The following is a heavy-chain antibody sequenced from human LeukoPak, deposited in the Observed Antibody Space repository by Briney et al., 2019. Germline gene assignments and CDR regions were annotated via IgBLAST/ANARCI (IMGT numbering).Heavy chain of an antibody. CDR2: SYPGDSDT. J-gene: IGHJ4*02. CDR3: ARWECIAARSEYFDY. CDR1: GYSFTSYW. Sequence: GESLKISCKGTGYSFTSYWIGWARQMPGKGLEWMRLSYPGDSDTRYSASFQGQVTISADKSISTAYLQWSSLKASDTAMYYCARWECIAARSEYFDYWGQGTLVTVSS. V-gene: IGHV5-51*01. D-gene: IGHD6-6*01.